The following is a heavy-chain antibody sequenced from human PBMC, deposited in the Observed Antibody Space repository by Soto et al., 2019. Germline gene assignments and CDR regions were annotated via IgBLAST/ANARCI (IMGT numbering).Heavy chain of an antibody. CDR2: IYWDDDK. J-gene: IGHJ3*02. Sequence: SGPTLVNPTQTLTLTCTFSGFSLSTSGVGVGWIRQPPGKALEWLALIYWDDDKRYSPSLKSRLTITKDTSKNQVVLTMTNMDPVDTATYYCAHSFSYPNRGGDAFDIWGQGTMVTVSS. CDR1: GFSLSTSGVG. CDR3: AHSFSYPNRGGDAFDI. V-gene: IGHV2-5*02. D-gene: IGHD5-18*01.